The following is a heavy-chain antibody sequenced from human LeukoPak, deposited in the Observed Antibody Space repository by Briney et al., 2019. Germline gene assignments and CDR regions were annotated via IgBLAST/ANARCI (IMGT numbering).Heavy chain of an antibody. Sequence: PSGTLSLTCAVSGGSISSSNWWSWVRQPPGKGLEWIGEIYHSGSTNYNPSLKSRVTISVDKSKNQFSLKLSSVTAADTAVYYCARADSSGWYGGWFDPWGQGTLVTVSS. J-gene: IGHJ5*02. CDR2: IYHSGST. CDR3: ARADSSGWYGGWFDP. D-gene: IGHD6-19*01. CDR1: GGSISSSNW. V-gene: IGHV4-4*02.